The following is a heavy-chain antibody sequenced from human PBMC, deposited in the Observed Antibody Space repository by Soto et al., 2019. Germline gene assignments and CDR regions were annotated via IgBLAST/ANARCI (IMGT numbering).Heavy chain of an antibody. CDR1: GYTFTNYA. CDR2: INAGNGNT. V-gene: IGHV1-3*01. D-gene: IGHD1-26*01. CDR3: VLGGKPNYYYYGVDV. Sequence: GASVKVSCKASGYTFTNYAMHWVRQAPGQRLEWMGWINAGNGNTKYSQKFQGRVTITRDTSASTAYMELSSLRSEDTAVYYCVLGGKPNYYYYGVDVWGQGTTVTVSS. J-gene: IGHJ6*02.